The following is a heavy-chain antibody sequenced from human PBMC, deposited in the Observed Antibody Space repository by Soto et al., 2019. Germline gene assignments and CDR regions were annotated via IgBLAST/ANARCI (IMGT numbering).Heavy chain of an antibody. J-gene: IGHJ4*02. D-gene: IGHD1-7*01. V-gene: IGHV3-74*01. CDR1: GFTFSSYW. Sequence: GGSLRLSCAASGFTFSSYWMHWVRQAPGKGLVWVSHINSGGSSTSYADSVKGRFTIARDNAKNTLYLQMNSLRAEDTAVYYCVRENWNYAPFYYWGQGTLVTVSS. CDR3: VRENWNYAPFYY. CDR2: INSGGSST.